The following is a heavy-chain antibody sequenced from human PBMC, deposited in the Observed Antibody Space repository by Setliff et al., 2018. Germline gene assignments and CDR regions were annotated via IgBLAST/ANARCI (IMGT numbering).Heavy chain of an antibody. Sequence: SETLSLTCAVSGAAISTYHWSWLRQPPGKGLEWIGYVSYGGSTKYNPSLESRVTISLDALKNQFSLKLTSVTAADTAVYYCARTGTTYYYSCMDVWGKGTTVTVSS. CDR3: ARTGTTYYYSCMDV. CDR2: VSYGGST. D-gene: IGHD3-22*01. CDR1: GAAISTYH. J-gene: IGHJ6*03. V-gene: IGHV4-59*08.